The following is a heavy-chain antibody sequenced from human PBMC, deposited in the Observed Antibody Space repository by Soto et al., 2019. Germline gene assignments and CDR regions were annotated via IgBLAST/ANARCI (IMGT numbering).Heavy chain of an antibody. CDR2: IWYHGSNK. Sequence: ESGGGVVQPGRSLRLSCAASGFTFSSYGMHWVRQAPGKGLEWVAVIWYHGSNKYYADSVKGRFTISRDNSKNTLYLQMNSLRAEDTAVYYCARDRDPGQWLTTNYSDYWGQGTLVTVSS. CDR3: ARDRDPGQWLTTNYSDY. V-gene: IGHV3-33*01. CDR1: GFTFSSYG. J-gene: IGHJ4*02. D-gene: IGHD6-19*01.